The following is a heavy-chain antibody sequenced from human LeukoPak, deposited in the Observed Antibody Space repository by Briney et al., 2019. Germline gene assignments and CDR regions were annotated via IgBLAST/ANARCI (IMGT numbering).Heavy chain of an antibody. CDR3: AKATYSGSYEGLDY. D-gene: IGHD1-26*01. Sequence: GGSLRLSCAASGFTFSSYAMSWVRQAPGKGLEWVSAISGSGGSTYYADSVKGRFTISRDNSKSMLYLQMNSLRAEDTARYYCAKATYSGSYEGLDYWGQGTLVTVSS. V-gene: IGHV3-23*01. CDR1: GFTFSSYA. J-gene: IGHJ4*02. CDR2: ISGSGGST.